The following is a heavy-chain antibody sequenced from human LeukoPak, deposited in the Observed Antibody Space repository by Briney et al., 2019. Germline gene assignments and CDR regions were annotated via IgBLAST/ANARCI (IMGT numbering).Heavy chain of an antibody. CDR3: YMVRGASPFDY. J-gene: IGHJ4*02. CDR2: IKQDGSEK. V-gene: IGHV3-7*01. CDR1: GFTFSSYW. Sequence: PGGSLRLSCAASGFTFSSYWMSWVRQAPGKGLEWVANIKQDGSEKYYVDSVKGRFTISRDNAKNSLYLQMNSLRAEDTAVYYCYMVRGASPFDYWGQGTLVTVSS. D-gene: IGHD3-10*01.